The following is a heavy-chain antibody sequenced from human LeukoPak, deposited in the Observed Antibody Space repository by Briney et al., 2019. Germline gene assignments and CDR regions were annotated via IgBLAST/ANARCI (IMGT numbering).Heavy chain of an antibody. CDR2: ISSNGGST. CDR1: GFTFSSYA. V-gene: IGHV3-64*01. J-gene: IGHJ3*02. CDR3: ATSSQGAFDI. Sequence: GGSLRPSCAASGFTFSSYAMHWVRQAPGKGLEYVSAISSNGGSTYYANSVKGRFTISRDNSKNTLYLQMGSLRAEDMAVYYCATSSQGAFDIWGQGTMVTVSS.